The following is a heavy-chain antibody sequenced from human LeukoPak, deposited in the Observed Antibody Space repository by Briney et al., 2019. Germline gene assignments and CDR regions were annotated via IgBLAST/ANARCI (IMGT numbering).Heavy chain of an antibody. J-gene: IGHJ6*03. CDR1: GYSISSGYY. D-gene: IGHD3-10*01. CDR2: IYHSGST. V-gene: IGHV4-38-2*01. CDR3: ATPNGITSGAPPPMDV. Sequence: SETLSLTCAVSGYSISSGYYWGWIRQPPGKGLEWIGSIYHSGSTYYNPSLKSRVTISVDTSKNQFSLKLSSVTAADTAVYYCATPNGITSGAPPPMDVWGKGTTVTVSS.